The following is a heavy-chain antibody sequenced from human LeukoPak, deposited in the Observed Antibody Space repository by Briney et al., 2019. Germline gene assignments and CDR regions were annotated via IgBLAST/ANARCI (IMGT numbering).Heavy chain of an antibody. CDR2: ISGSGGST. Sequence: PGGSLRLSCAASGFTFSSYAMGWVRQAPGKGLEWVSAISGSGGSTYYADSVKGRFTISRDNSKNTLYLQMNSLRAGDTAVYYCAKGDIVVVPAAIEYYYGMDVWGQGTTVTVSS. V-gene: IGHV3-23*01. CDR1: GFTFSSYA. CDR3: AKGDIVVVPAAIEYYYGMDV. D-gene: IGHD2-2*01. J-gene: IGHJ6*02.